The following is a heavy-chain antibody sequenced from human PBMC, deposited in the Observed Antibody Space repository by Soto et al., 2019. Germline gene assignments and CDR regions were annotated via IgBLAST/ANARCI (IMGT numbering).Heavy chain of an antibody. CDR2: IVVGSGNT. J-gene: IGHJ6*02. CDR1: GFTFTSSA. Sequence: SVKVSCKASGFTFTSSAVQWVRQARGQRLEWIGWIVVGSGNTNYAQKFQERVTITRDMSTSTAYMKLSSLRSEDTAVYYCAADPSFYYYDSSGYVAGMDVWGQGTTVTVSS. CDR3: AADPSFYYYDSSGYVAGMDV. V-gene: IGHV1-58*01. D-gene: IGHD3-22*01.